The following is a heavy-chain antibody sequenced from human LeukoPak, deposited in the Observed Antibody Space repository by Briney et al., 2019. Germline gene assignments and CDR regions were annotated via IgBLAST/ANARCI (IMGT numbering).Heavy chain of an antibody. J-gene: IGHJ4*03. V-gene: IGHV3-23*01. D-gene: IGHD6-13*01. CDR1: GFTFSSYA. Sequence: PGGSLRLSCAASGFTFSSYAMSWVRQAPGKGLEWVSAISGSGGSTYYADSVKGRFTISRDNSKNTLYLQMNSLRAEDTAVYYCARDASGYSSSWYGTGDYWGQGTTVTVSS. CDR2: ISGSGGST. CDR3: ARDASGYSSSWYGTGDY.